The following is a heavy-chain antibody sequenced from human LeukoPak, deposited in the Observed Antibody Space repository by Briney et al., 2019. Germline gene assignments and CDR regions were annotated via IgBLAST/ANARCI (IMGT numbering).Heavy chain of an antibody. D-gene: IGHD3-10*02. CDR2: IKQDGSEK. Sequence: GGSLRLSCAASGFTFFSYWMRWVRQAPGKGLEWVANIKQDGSEKYYVDSVKGRFTISRDNAKNSLYLQMNSLRAEDTAVYYCAELGITMIGGVWGKGTTVTISS. J-gene: IGHJ6*04. CDR1: GFTFFSYW. CDR3: AELGITMIGGV. V-gene: IGHV3-7*01.